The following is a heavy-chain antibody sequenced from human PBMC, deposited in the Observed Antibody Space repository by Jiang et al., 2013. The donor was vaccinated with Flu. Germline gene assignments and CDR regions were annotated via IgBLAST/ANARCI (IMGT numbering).Heavy chain of an antibody. Sequence: SGAEVKKPGASVKVSCRASGYTFTDYYIHWLRQAPGQGPEWMGWISPTSGFTNYAQKFQGRVTMTRDTSISTAYMELNSLRSDDTAMYYCARGLDSIGWWVFGYWGQGTLVTVSS. J-gene: IGHJ4*02. D-gene: IGHD6-19*01. V-gene: IGHV1-2*02. CDR1: GYTFTDYY. CDR3: ARGLDSIGWWVFGY. CDR2: ISPTSGFT.